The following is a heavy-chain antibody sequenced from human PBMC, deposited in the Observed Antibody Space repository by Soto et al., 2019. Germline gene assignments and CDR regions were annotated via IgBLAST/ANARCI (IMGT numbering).Heavy chain of an antibody. D-gene: IGHD6-19*01. CDR3: ARDNNGWSLDY. J-gene: IGHJ4*02. Sequence: QVQLVESGGGVVQPGTSLRLSCAASGFTFSNYVMHWVRQAPGKGLEWVALISFDGSIEYYADAVKGRFTISRDNSKNTLYVQLNSVRGEDTAVYYCARDNNGWSLDYWGQGTLLTVSS. CDR2: ISFDGSIE. CDR1: GFTFSNYV. V-gene: IGHV3-30-3*01.